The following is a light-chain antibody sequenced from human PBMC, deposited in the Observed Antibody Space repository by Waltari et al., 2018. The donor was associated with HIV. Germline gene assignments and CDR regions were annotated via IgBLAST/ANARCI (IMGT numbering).Light chain of an antibody. CDR2: EVT. CDR3: TSYASNNNYV. CDR1: SSDAGAYDF. V-gene: IGLV2-8*01. Sequence: QSALTKPPSASGYPGQSVTISCTGTSSDAGAYDFVSWYQQHPGKVPKLIISEVTKRPSGVPDRFFCSKSDNTASLTISGLQAEDEADYYCTSYASNNNYVFGTGTKVTVL. J-gene: IGLJ1*01.